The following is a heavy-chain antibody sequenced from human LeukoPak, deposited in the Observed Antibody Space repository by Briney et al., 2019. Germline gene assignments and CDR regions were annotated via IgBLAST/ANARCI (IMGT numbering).Heavy chain of an antibody. CDR3: ASGSRTTVTTVTHFDY. Sequence: GGSLRLSCAASGFTFSSYGMRWVRQAPGKGLEWVAVIWYDGSNKYYADSVKGRFTISRDNSKNTLYLQMNSLRAEDTAVYYCASGSRTTVTTVTHFDYWGQGTLVTVSS. CDR1: GFTFSSYG. J-gene: IGHJ4*02. D-gene: IGHD4-17*01. V-gene: IGHV3-33*01. CDR2: IWYDGSNK.